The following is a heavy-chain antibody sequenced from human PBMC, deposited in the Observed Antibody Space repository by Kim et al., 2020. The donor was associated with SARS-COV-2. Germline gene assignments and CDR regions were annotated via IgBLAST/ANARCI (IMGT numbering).Heavy chain of an antibody. CDR2: IYYSGST. J-gene: IGHJ6*02. V-gene: IGHV4-59*13. D-gene: IGHD4-17*01. CDR1: GGSISSYY. CDR3: ARSSHDYGGNWGAYYYYGMDV. Sequence: SETLSLTCTVSGGSISSYYWSWIRQPPGKGLEWIGYIYYSGSTNYNPSLKSRVTISVETSKNQFSLKLSSVTAADTAVYYCARSSHDYGGNWGAYYYYGMDVWGQGTTVTVSS.